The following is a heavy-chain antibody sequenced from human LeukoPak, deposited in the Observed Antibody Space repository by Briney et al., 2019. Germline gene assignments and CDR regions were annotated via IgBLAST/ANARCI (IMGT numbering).Heavy chain of an antibody. J-gene: IGHJ4*02. V-gene: IGHV3-30*02. CDR3: AKGLGYYSDY. CDR1: GFTFDDYA. CDR2: IQFDGNGE. Sequence: PGGSLRLSCAASGFTFDDYAMHWVRQAPGTGLGWVAFIQFDGNGEYYADSVKGRFTISRDNSKNTLFLQMHSLRPEDTALYYCAKGLGYYSDYWGQGTLVTVSS. D-gene: IGHD1-26*01.